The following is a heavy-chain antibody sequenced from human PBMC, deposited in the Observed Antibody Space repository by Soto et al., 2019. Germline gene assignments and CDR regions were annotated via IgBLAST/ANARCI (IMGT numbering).Heavy chain of an antibody. J-gene: IGHJ4*02. CDR3: ARDGSREETSYGYENPYYFDY. D-gene: IGHD5-18*01. V-gene: IGHV1-69*01. CDR1: GGTFSSYA. CDR2: IIPIFGTA. Sequence: QVQLVQSGAEVKKPGSSVKVSCTASGGTFSSYAISWVRQAPGQGLEWMGGIIPIFGTANYAQKFQGRVTITADESTSTAYMELSSLRSEDTAVYYCARDGSREETSYGYENPYYFDYWGQGTLVTVSS.